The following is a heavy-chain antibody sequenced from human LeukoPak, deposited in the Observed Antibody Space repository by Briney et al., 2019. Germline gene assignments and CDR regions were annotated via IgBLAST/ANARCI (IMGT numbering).Heavy chain of an antibody. D-gene: IGHD4/OR15-4a*01. Sequence: ASVKVSCKASGYTFTGYYMHWVRQAPGQGLEWMGWINPNSGGTNYAQKFQGRLTMTRDTSISTAYMELSRLRSDDTAVYYCARPLLWWPQVGYFDYWGQGTLVTVSS. CDR2: INPNSGGT. J-gene: IGHJ4*02. CDR1: GYTFTGYY. CDR3: ARPLLWWPQVGYFDY. V-gene: IGHV1-2*02.